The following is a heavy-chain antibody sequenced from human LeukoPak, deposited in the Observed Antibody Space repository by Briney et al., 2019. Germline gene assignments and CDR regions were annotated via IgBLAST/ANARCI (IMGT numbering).Heavy chain of an antibody. Sequence: GGSLRLSCAASGFTFSSYGMHWVRQAPGEGLEWVSFISGSGGSTYYADSVKGRFTISRDNSKNTLFLQMNSLRAEDTAVYYCAINVVVVAATIEDYWGQGTLVTVSS. V-gene: IGHV3-23*01. D-gene: IGHD2-15*01. CDR2: ISGSGGST. CDR1: GFTFSSYG. CDR3: AINVVVVAATIEDY. J-gene: IGHJ4*02.